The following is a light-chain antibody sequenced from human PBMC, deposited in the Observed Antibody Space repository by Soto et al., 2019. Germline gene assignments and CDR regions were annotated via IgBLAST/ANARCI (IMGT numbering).Light chain of an antibody. Sequence: EIVLTQSPGTLSLSPGERATLSCRASQSVSSSYLAWYQQKPGQAPRLLIYGASSRATGIPDRFSGSGSGTDFTLTISRLEPEDLAVYYCKQYGRTFGQGTKVDIK. CDR1: QSVSSSY. CDR3: KQYGRT. J-gene: IGKJ1*01. CDR2: GAS. V-gene: IGKV3-20*01.